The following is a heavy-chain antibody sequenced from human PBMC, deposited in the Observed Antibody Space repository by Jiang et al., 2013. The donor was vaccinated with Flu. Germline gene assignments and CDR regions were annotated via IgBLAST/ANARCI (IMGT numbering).Heavy chain of an antibody. CDR3: ARVTYYDFWSGSYGWFDP. J-gene: IGHJ5*02. CDR2: IYYSGST. CDR1: GGSISSYY. V-gene: IGHV4-59*13. Sequence: GSGLVKPSETLSLTCTVSGGSISSYYWSWIRQPPGKGLEWIGYIYYSGSTNYNPSLKSRVTISVDTSKNQFSLKLSSVTAADTAVYYCARVTYYDFWSGSYGWFDPWGQGTLVTVSS. D-gene: IGHD3-3*01.